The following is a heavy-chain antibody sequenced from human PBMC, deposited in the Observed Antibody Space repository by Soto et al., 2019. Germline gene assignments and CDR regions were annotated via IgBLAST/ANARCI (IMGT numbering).Heavy chain of an antibody. D-gene: IGHD2-2*01. CDR3: AKGSLLKYLSQHYSTDV. CDR1: GFTFSDHY. CDR2: ISWNSGSI. V-gene: IGHV3-9*01. Sequence: PGGSLRLSCAASGFTFSDHYMDWVRQAPGKGLEWVGRISWNSGSIGYADSVKGRFTISRDNAKNSLYLQMNSLRAEDTALYYCAKGSLLKYLSQHYSTDVSDKGTSVTLSS. J-gene: IGHJ6*03.